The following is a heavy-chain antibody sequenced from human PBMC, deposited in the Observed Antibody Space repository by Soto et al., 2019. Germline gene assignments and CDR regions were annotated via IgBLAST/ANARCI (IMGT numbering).Heavy chain of an antibody. J-gene: IGHJ4*02. CDR1: GYTFTSYG. CDR3: ARDWFGIDY. Sequence: QVQLVQSGAEVKKPGASVKVSCKASGYTFTSYGISWVRQAPGQGLEWMGWNNPYNGNTNYAQKLQGRVTMTTDTSTNTAYMVLRSLRSDDTAVYYCARDWFGIDYWGQGTLVTVSS. CDR2: NNPYNGNT. V-gene: IGHV1-18*01. D-gene: IGHD3-16*01.